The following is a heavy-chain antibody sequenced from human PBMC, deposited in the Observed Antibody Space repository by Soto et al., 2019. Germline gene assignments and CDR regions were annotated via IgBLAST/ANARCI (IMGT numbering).Heavy chain of an antibody. D-gene: IGHD6-13*01. CDR1: GYPFTSYG. CDR3: ARKSDSSSWYGQDYYGMDV. J-gene: IGHJ6*02. Sequence: ASVKVSCKASGYPFTSYGISWVRQAPGQGLEWMGWISAYNGNTNYAQKLQGRVTMTTDTSTSTAYMELRSLRSDDTAVYYCARKSDSSSWYGQDYYGMDVWGQGTTVTVSS. CDR2: ISAYNGNT. V-gene: IGHV1-18*04.